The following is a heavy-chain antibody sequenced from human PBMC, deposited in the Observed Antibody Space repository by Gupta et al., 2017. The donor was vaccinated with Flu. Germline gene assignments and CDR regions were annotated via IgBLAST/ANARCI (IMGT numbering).Heavy chain of an antibody. J-gene: IGHJ3*02. CDR2: ISYDGSNK. Sequence: VQLVESGGGVVQPGRSLRLSCAAPGFTFSSYGLHGVRLAPGKGLEWVAVISYDGSNKYYADSVKGRFTISRDNSKNTLYLQMNSLRAEDTAVYYCAKDGSLGSGWFTDAFDIWGQGTMVTVSS. V-gene: IGHV3-30*18. CDR1: GFTFSSYG. CDR3: AKDGSLGSGWFTDAFDI. D-gene: IGHD6-19*01.